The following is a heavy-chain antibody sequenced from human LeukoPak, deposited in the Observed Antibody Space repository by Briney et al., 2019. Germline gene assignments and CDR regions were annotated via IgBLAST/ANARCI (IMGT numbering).Heavy chain of an antibody. CDR3: ARDLDYYDSSGYSLGGFDP. Sequence: GGSLRLSCAASGFTFSSYAMHWVRQAPGKGLEWVAVISYDGSNKYYADSVKGRFTISRDNSKNTLYLQMNSLRAEDTAVYCCARDLDYYDSSGYSLGGFDPWGQGTLVTVSS. D-gene: IGHD3-22*01. V-gene: IGHV3-30*04. J-gene: IGHJ5*02. CDR1: GFTFSSYA. CDR2: ISYDGSNK.